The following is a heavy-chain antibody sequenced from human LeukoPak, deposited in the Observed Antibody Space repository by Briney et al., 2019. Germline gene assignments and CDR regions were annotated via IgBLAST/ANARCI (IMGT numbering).Heavy chain of an antibody. J-gene: IGHJ4*02. V-gene: IGHV1-18*01. CDR3: ARDHAGDSSGYEDNY. Sequence: ASVKVSCKASGYTFTSYGISWVRQAPGQGLEWKGWISAYNGNTNYAQKLQGRVTMTTDTSTSTAYMELRSLRSDDTAVYYCARDHAGDSSGYEDNYWGQGTLVTVSS. D-gene: IGHD3-22*01. CDR2: ISAYNGNT. CDR1: GYTFTSYG.